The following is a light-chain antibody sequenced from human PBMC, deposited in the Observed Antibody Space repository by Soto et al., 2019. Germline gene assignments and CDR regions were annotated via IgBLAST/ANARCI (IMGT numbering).Light chain of an antibody. J-gene: IGLJ1*01. CDR2: EVS. V-gene: IGLV2-8*01. CDR3: SSYAGSNTVGV. CDR1: SSDVGGYNY. Sequence: QSVLTQPPSASGSLGQSVTISCTGTSSDVGGYNYVSWYQQHPGKAPKLMIYEVSKRPSGVPDRFSGSKSGNTASLTVSGLQAEDEADYYCSSYAGSNTVGVFGTGTKLTVL.